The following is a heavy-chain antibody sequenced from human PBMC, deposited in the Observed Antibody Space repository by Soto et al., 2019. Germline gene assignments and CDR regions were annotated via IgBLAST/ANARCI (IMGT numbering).Heavy chain of an antibody. CDR3: ARLAKVPAAVWFDP. CDR1: GGSFSGYY. Sequence: QVQLQQWGAGLLKPSETLSLTCAVYGGSFSGYYWSWIRQPPGKGLEWIGEINHSGSTNYNPSPKSRVTISVDTSKNQFSLKLSSVTAADAAVYYCARLAKVPAAVWFDPWGQGTLVTVSS. J-gene: IGHJ5*02. CDR2: INHSGST. D-gene: IGHD2-2*01. V-gene: IGHV4-34*01.